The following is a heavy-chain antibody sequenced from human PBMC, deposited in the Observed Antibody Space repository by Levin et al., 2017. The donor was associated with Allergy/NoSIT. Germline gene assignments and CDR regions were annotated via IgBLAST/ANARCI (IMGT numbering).Heavy chain of an antibody. CDR1: GFSLSEYA. V-gene: IGHV3-23*01. Sequence: GESLKISCDASGFSLSEYAMSWVRQAPGKGLEWVSVITGGGFNTYYGDSAKGRFTVSRDNSKNTLYLELNSLRAEDTAVYYCAKKQGGTTGFSFDVWDQGTMVTVSS. CDR3: AKKQGGTTGFSFDV. D-gene: IGHD1-14*01. CDR2: ITGGGFNT. J-gene: IGHJ3*01.